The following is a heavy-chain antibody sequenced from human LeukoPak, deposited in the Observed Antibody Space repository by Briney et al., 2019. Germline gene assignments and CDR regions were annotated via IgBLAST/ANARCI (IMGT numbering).Heavy chain of an antibody. CDR3: TRDSGTYKRFDP. J-gene: IGHJ5*02. CDR2: IDKKDKGYATAT. Sequence: PGGSLRNSCSASGFTFSGSAIHWVRQSSGKGLEWVGQIDKKDKGYATATAYAASVKGRFTISRDDSINTAYLQMKSLKTEDTALYYCTRDSGTYKRFDPWGQGAMPTDSS. CDR1: GFTFSGSA. V-gene: IGHV3-73*01. D-gene: IGHD1-26*01.